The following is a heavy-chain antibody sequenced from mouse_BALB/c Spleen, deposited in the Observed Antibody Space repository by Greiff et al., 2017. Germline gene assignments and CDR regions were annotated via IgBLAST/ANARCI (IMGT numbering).Heavy chain of an antibody. Sequence: EVQLVESGPGLVKPSQSLSLTCSVTGYSITSGYYWNWIRQFPGNKLEWMGYISYDGSNNYNPSLKNRISITRDTSKNQFFLKLNSVTTEDTATYYCARDDYDLLAWFAYWGQGTLVTVSA. CDR1: GYSITSGYY. D-gene: IGHD2-4*01. CDR2: ISYDGSN. V-gene: IGHV3-6*02. CDR3: ARDDYDLLAWFAY. J-gene: IGHJ3*01.